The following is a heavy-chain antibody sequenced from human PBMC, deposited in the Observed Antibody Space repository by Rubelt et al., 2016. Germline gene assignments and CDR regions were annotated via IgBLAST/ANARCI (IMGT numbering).Heavy chain of an antibody. D-gene: IGHD3-3*01. V-gene: IGHV3-74*02. Sequence: EVQLVESGGGLVQPGGSLRLSCAASGFTFSSYWMHWVRQPPGKGLVWVSRINSDVSITNDADSVRGRFTISRDNAKNTLYLQMNSLRPEDTAVYYCARGSGYYTFDFWGQGTLVTVSS. CDR3: ARGSGYYTFDF. J-gene: IGHJ4*02. CDR2: INSDVSIT. CDR1: GFTFSSYW.